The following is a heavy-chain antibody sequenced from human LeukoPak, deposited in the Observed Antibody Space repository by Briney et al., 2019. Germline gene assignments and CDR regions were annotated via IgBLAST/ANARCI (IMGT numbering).Heavy chain of an antibody. Sequence: ASVKVSCKASGYTFTSYDISWVRQAPGQGLEWMGWISSYKGNTNYAQKVQGRVTMTTDTSTSTAYMELTGLRSDDTAVYYCARVSSSPDYYYYGLDVWGQGTTVIVSS. CDR2: ISSYKGNT. CDR1: GYTFTSYD. J-gene: IGHJ6*02. D-gene: IGHD6-19*01. V-gene: IGHV1-18*01. CDR3: ARVSSSPDYYYYGLDV.